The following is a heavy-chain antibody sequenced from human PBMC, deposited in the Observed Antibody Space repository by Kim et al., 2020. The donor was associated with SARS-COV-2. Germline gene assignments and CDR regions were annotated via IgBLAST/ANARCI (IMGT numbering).Heavy chain of an antibody. D-gene: IGHD3-10*01. V-gene: IGHV3-33*01. CDR2: IWYDGSNK. J-gene: IGHJ5*02. Sequence: GGSLRLSCAASGFTFSSYGMHWVRQAPGKGLEWVADIWYDGSNKYYADSVKGRFTISRDNSKNTLYLQMNSLRAEDTAVYYCARDYLPIYVVGGVIIDNWFDPWGQGTLVTVSS. CDR1: GFTFSSYG. CDR3: ARDYLPIYVVGGVIIDNWFDP.